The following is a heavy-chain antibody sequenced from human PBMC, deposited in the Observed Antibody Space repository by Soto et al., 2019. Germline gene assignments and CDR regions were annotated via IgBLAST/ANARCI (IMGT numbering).Heavy chain of an antibody. CDR3: ARDQDGSGSYYFNWFDP. CDR1: GYPFSRYY. V-gene: IGHV1-46*01. Sequence: XSVKVSCNAAGYPFSRYYLHWGRQAPGQGLEWMGIINPSGGSTSYAQKFQCRVTLTRDTSTSTAYMELSSLKSEDTAVYYCARDQDGSGSYYFNWFDPCAQGTLVTVTS. D-gene: IGHD3-10*01. J-gene: IGHJ5*02. CDR2: INPSGGST.